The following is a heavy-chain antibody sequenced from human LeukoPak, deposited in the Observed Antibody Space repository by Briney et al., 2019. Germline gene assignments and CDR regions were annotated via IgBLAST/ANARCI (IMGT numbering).Heavy chain of an antibody. V-gene: IGHV4-34*01. Sequence: PSETLSLTCAVYGGSFSGYYWSWIRQPPGKGLEWIGEINHSGRTNYNPSLKSRVTISVDTSKNQFSLKLSSVTAADTAVYYCARDPYSSSWSAFDYWGQGTLVTVSS. CDR3: ARDPYSSSWSAFDY. CDR1: GGSFSGYY. D-gene: IGHD6-13*01. CDR2: INHSGRT. J-gene: IGHJ4*02.